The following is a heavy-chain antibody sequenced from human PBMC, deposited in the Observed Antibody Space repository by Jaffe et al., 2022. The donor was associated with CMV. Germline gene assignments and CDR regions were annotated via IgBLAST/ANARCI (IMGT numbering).Heavy chain of an antibody. J-gene: IGHJ4*02. Sequence: EVQLVQSGAEVKKPGESLRISCKVSGYSFCIGWVRQMPGEGLEWMGVVYPADSNTLYSPSFQGQVTISVDRSISTAYLQWSSLGASDTAMYYCVRHDGGHGWPFHYWGQGTLVTVSS. D-gene: IGHD3-16*01. CDR2: VYPADSNT. CDR3: VRHDGGHGWPFHY. V-gene: IGHV5-51*01. CDR1: GYSFC.